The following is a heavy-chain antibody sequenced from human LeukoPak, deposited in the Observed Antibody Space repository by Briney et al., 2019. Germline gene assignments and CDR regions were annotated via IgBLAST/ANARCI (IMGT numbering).Heavy chain of an antibody. CDR2: INHSGST. D-gene: IGHD3-22*01. CDR1: GGSFSGYY. V-gene: IGHV4-34*01. Sequence: PSETLSHTCAVYGGSFSGYYWSWIRQPPGKGLEWIGEINHSGSTNYNPSLKSRVTISVDTSRNQFSLKLSSVTAADTAVYYCARGKRTRYYYDSSGYPDYWGQGTLVTVSS. J-gene: IGHJ4*02. CDR3: ARGKRTRYYYDSSGYPDY.